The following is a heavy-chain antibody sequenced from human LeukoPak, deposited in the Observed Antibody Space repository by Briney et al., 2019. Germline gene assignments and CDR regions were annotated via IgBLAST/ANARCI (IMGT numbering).Heavy chain of an antibody. CDR3: ARGFVLGAAKNYFDY. CDR1: GFTLCRYA. Sequence: PGGSLRLSCAASGFTLCRYAMSCVRHAREEGLEWVSYISGSGGTTYYEDSVKGRFTISRDNSKNTLSLQMNSLRAEDTALYYCARGFVLGAAKNYFDYWGQGALVTVSS. J-gene: IGHJ4*02. CDR2: ISGSGGTT. D-gene: IGHD2-21*02. V-gene: IGHV3-23*01.